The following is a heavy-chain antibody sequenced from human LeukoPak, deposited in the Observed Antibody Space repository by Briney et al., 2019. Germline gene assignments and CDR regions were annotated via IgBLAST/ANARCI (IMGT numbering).Heavy chain of an antibody. CDR3: ARGIADPYSFDS. CDR1: GGSINFYY. V-gene: IGHV4-4*07. J-gene: IGHJ4*02. CDR2: IYSTGST. Sequence: KSTETLSLTCTVSGGSINFYYWSWIRQPAGKGLEWIGRIYSTGSTNYSPSLKSRVTMSVDKSKKQFSLNLSSVTAADTAVYYCARGIADPYSFDSWGQGTLVTVST. D-gene: IGHD6-13*01.